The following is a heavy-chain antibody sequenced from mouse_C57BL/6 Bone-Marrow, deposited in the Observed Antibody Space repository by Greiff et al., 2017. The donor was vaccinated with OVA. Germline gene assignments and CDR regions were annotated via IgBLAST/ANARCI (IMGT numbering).Heavy chain of an antibody. D-gene: IGHD1-3*01. CDR1: GYTFTDYY. V-gene: IGHV1-22*01. J-gene: IGHJ3*01. CDR2: INPNNGGT. Sequence: EVQLQQSGAELVKPGASVKMSCTASGYTFTDYYMHWVKQSHGKGLEWIGYINPNNGGTCYNQKFKGKATLTVDKSSNTAYLQIRSLTSEDPAVYYCARGALKAFAYWGQGTMVTVSA. CDR3: ARGALKAFAY.